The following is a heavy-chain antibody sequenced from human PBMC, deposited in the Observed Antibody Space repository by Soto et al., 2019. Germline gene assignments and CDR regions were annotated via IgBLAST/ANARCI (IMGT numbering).Heavy chain of an antibody. V-gene: IGHV1-69*06. J-gene: IGHJ5*02. CDR3: ARGGTTGGWFDP. D-gene: IGHD1-1*01. CDR1: GGTFSTYA. CDR2: IIPIFGTP. Sequence: QVQLVQSGAEVKKPGSSVKVSCKTSGGTFSTYALSWVRQAPGQGLEWMGQIIPIFGTPNYAQRFQGRVTMTADKSTSTGYMELSSLTSGDTAIYFCARGGTTGGWFDPWGQGTLVTVSS.